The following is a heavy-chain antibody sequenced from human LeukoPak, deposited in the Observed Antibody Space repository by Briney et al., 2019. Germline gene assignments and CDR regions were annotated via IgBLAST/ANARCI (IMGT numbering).Heavy chain of an antibody. Sequence: PGGSLRLSCAASGFTVSSNYMSWVRQAPGKGLEWVSVIYSGGSTYYADSVKGRFTISRDNSKNTLYLQMNSLRAEDTAVYYCARVSYSSGWYDDYFDYWGQGTLVTVSS. CDR1: GFTVSSNY. D-gene: IGHD6-19*01. J-gene: IGHJ4*02. CDR3: ARVSYSSGWYDDYFDY. CDR2: IYSGGST. V-gene: IGHV3-53*01.